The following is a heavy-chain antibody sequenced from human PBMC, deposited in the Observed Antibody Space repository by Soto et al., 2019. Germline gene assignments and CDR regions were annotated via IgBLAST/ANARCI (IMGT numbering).Heavy chain of an antibody. V-gene: IGHV3-53*01. CDR3: ARAGYSSSLDY. CDR1: GFIVSSFY. D-gene: IGHD6-19*01. Sequence: PGGSLSLSCAASGFIVSSFYMNWVRQAPGKGLEWVSVIYSGVNTHYAASLKGRFIISRDNSKNTLYLQMNSLRAEDTAVYYCARAGYSSSLDYWGQGALVTVSS. J-gene: IGHJ4*02. CDR2: IYSGVNT.